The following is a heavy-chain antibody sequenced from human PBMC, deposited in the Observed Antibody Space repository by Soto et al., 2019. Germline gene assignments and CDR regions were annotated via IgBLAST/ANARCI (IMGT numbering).Heavy chain of an antibody. Sequence: GASVKVSCKASGYTFTGYYMHWVRQAPGQGLEWMGWINPNSGGTNYAQKFQGWVTMTRDTSISTAYMELSRLRSDDTAVYYCARDGAYRSGGSCFVGNNWFDPWGQGTLVTVSS. V-gene: IGHV1-2*04. J-gene: IGHJ5*02. CDR3: ARDGAYRSGGSCFVGNNWFDP. CDR2: INPNSGGT. D-gene: IGHD2-15*01. CDR1: GYTFTGYY.